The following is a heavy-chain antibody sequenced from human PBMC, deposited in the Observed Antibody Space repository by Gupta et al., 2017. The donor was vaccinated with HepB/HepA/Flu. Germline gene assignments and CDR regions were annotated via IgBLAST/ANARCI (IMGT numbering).Heavy chain of an antibody. V-gene: IGHV4-61*01. Sequence: QVQLQESGPGLVKPSETLSLTCTVSGGSVNSESYYWSWIRQPPGKGLEWIGYIYYRGSTNYNPSLKSRVTISLDTSKNQFSLKLSSVTAADTAVYYCARLYCSRTSCYMGYWGQGILVTVSS. CDR3: ARLYCSRTSCYMGY. D-gene: IGHD2-2*02. J-gene: IGHJ4*02. CDR1: GGSVNSESYY. CDR2: IYYRGST.